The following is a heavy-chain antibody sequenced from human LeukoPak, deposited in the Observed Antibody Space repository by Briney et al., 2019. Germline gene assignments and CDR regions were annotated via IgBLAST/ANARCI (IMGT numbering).Heavy chain of an antibody. V-gene: IGHV1-2*02. Sequence: ASVKVSCKASGYTFTGYYLHWVRQAPGQGLEWMAWINPNSGGTNYAQKFQGRVTMTRDTSISTAYMELSRLRSDDTAVYYCAMLLFPTYYFDYWGQGTLVTVSS. CDR1: GYTFTGYY. CDR3: AMLLFPTYYFDY. CDR2: INPNSGGT. D-gene: IGHD2-21*02. J-gene: IGHJ4*02.